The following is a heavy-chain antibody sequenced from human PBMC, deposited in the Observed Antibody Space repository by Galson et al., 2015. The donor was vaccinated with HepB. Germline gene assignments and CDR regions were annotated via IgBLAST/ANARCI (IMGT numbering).Heavy chain of an antibody. V-gene: IGHV1-24*01. Sequence: SVKVSCKVSGYTLTELSMHWMRQAPGKGLEWMGGFDPEDGETIYAQKFQGRVTMTEDTSTDTAYMELSSLRSEDTAVYYCATQNDYGDYVSAFDIWGQGTMVTVSS. D-gene: IGHD4-17*01. J-gene: IGHJ3*02. CDR2: FDPEDGET. CDR1: GYTLTELS. CDR3: ATQNDYGDYVSAFDI.